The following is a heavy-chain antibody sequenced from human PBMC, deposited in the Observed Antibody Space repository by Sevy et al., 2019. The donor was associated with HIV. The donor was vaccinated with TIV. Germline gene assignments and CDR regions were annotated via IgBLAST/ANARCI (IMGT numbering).Heavy chain of an antibody. CDR2: ISWNSGSL. CDR3: AKDIEIGYCTSNSGPGGFDL. CDR1: GFRFADYA. D-gene: IGHD2-8*01. V-gene: IGHV3-9*01. J-gene: IGHJ2*01. Sequence: GGSLRLSCAASGFRFADYAMHWVRQAPGKGLEWVSGISWNSGSLGHADSVKGRFTISSVNAKDSLYLQMTSLRAEVTALYYCAKDIEIGYCTSNSGPGGFDLWGRGTLVTVSS.